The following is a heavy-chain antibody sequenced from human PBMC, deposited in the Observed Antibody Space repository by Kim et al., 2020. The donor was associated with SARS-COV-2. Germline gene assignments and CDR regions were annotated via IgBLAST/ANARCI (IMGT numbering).Heavy chain of an antibody. CDR1: GGSISSSSYY. Sequence: SETLSLTCTVSGGSISSSSYYWGWIRQPPGKGLEWIGSIYYSGSTYYNPSLKSRVTISVDTSKNQFSLKLSSVTAADTAVYYCARWGFGELLSQWGRYFDYWGQGTLVTVSS. CDR2: IYYSGST. D-gene: IGHD3-10*01. V-gene: IGHV4-39*01. CDR3: ARWGFGELLSQWGRYFDY. J-gene: IGHJ4*02.